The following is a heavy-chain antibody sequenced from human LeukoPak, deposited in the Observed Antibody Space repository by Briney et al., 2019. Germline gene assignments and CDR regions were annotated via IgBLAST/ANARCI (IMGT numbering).Heavy chain of an antibody. CDR2: MNPNSGNT. V-gene: IGHV1-8*01. J-gene: IGHJ4*02. CDR3: ARVGYYYDSTRFDY. D-gene: IGHD3-22*01. Sequence: ASVKVSCKASGYTFTSYDINWVRQATGQGLEWMGWMNPNSGNTGYAQKFQGRVTMTRSTSISTAYMELSRLRSDDTAVYYCARVGYYYDSTRFDYWGQGTLVTVSS. CDR1: GYTFTSYD.